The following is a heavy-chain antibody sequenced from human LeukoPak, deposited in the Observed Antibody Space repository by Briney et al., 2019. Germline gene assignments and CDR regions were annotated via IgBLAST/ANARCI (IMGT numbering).Heavy chain of an antibody. CDR2: ISSDGSDT. V-gene: IGHV3-74*01. D-gene: IGHD3-22*01. J-gene: IGHJ4*02. CDR1: GFSFSNYW. CDR3: VRSAFHAGSGNYYDY. Sequence: GGSLRLSCAASGFSFSNYWMHWVRQAPGKGLVWVSRISSDGSDTIYADSVKGRFTMSRDNAKNTLYLQMNSLRAEDTAVYYCVRSAFHAGSGNYYDYWGQGTLVTVSS.